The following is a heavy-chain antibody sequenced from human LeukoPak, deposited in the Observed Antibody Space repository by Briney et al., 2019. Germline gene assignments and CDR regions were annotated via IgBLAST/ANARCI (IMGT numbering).Heavy chain of an antibody. V-gene: IGHV1-2*02. Sequence: ASVKVSCKASGYTFTGYYMHWVRQAPGQGLEWMGWINPNSGGTNYAQKFQGRVTMSRDTSISTAYMELSRLRSDDTAVYYCARSGTTVPPPPSGYYYYMDVWGKGTTVTVSS. CDR3: ARSGTTVPPPPSGYYYYMDV. CDR1: GYTFTGYY. CDR2: INPNSGGT. D-gene: IGHD4-17*01. J-gene: IGHJ6*03.